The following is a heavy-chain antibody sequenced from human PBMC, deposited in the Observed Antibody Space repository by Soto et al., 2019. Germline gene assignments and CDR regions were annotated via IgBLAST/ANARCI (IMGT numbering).Heavy chain of an antibody. V-gene: IGHV4-30-4*01. CDR2: IHYSGST. CDR1: GGSISSGDYY. Sequence: QVQLQESGPGLVKPSQTLSLTCTVSGGSISSGDYYWSWIRQPPGKGLEWIGYIHYSGSTYYNPSLKSRVTISVDTSKNQFSLKLSSVTAADTAVYYCARDVVTLISHDWYFDLWGRGTLVTVSS. J-gene: IGHJ2*01. D-gene: IGHD2-21*02. CDR3: ARDVVTLISHDWYFDL.